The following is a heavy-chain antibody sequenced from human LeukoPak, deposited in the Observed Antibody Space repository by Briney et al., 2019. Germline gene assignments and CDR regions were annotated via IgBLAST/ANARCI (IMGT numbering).Heavy chain of an antibody. CDR3: TTGGGPGSYFYYGMDV. CDR2: IKSKTDGGTI. CDR1: GFTFSNAW. V-gene: IGHV3-15*01. Sequence: GGSLRLSCAASGFTFSNAWMSWVCQAPGKGLEWVGRIKSKTDGGTIDYAAPVKGRFTISRDDSKNTLYLQMNSLKTEDTAVYYCTTGGGPGSYFYYGMDVWGKGTTVTVSS. D-gene: IGHD3-10*01. J-gene: IGHJ6*04.